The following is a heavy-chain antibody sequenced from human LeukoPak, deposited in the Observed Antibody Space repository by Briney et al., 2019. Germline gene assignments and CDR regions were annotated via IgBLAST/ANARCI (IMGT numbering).Heavy chain of an antibody. V-gene: IGHV3-23*01. Sequence: GGSLRLSCAASGFTFSSYGMSWVRQAPGKGLEWVSTNSGSGGSTYYADSVKGRFTISRDNSKNTLYLQMNSLRAEDTAVYYCARDPGGYDSSDYYYKNYFDYWGQGAPVTVSS. CDR3: ARDPGGYDSSDYYYKNYFDY. CDR1: GFTFSSYG. J-gene: IGHJ4*02. CDR2: NSGSGGST. D-gene: IGHD3-22*01.